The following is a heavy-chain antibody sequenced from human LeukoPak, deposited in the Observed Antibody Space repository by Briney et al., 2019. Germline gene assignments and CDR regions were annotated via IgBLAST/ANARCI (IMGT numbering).Heavy chain of an antibody. D-gene: IGHD6-13*01. J-gene: IGHJ4*02. CDR1: GFTFSSYG. Sequence: PGRSLRLSCAASGFTFSSYGMHWVRQAPGKGLEWVAVIWDDGSNRYYADSVKGRFTISRDNSKNTLYLQMNSLRAEDTAVYYCACYEYSRGDWGQGTLVTVSP. V-gene: IGHV3-33*01. CDR2: IWDDGSNR. CDR3: ACYEYSRGD.